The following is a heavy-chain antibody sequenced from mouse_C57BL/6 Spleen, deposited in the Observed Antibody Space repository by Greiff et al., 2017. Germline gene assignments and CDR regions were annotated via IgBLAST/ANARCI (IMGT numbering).Heavy chain of an antibody. Sequence: EVKLVESGPELVKPGASVKISCKASGYTFTDYYMHWVKQSHGKSLEWIGDINPNNGGTSYNQKFKGKATLTVDKSSSTAYMELRSLTSEDSAVYYCARGNYSYFDYWGQGTTLTVSS. D-gene: IGHD2-1*01. CDR1: GYTFTDYY. CDR2: INPNNGGT. V-gene: IGHV1-26*01. J-gene: IGHJ2*01. CDR3: ARGNYSYFDY.